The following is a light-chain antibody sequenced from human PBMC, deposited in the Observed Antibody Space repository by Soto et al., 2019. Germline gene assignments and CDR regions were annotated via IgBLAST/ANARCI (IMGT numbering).Light chain of an antibody. Sequence: DIQMTQSPSSLSASVGDSVTITCRASQSISSYLNWYQQKPGKAPKLLIHEASILQGGVSSRFSGSGSGTEFTLTISNLQPDDFATYYCQQYNYEWTFGQGTKV. CDR2: EAS. CDR1: QSISSY. V-gene: IGKV1-39*01. J-gene: IGKJ1*01. CDR3: QQYNYEWT.